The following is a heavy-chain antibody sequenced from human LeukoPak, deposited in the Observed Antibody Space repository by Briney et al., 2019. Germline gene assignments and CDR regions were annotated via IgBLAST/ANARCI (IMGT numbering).Heavy chain of an antibody. CDR3: ARGPMPGEYYFDY. CDR1: GFTFSSNW. CDR2: INSDGSSP. D-gene: IGHD3-16*01. J-gene: IGHJ4*02. V-gene: IGHV3-74*01. Sequence: GGSLRPSCAASGFTFSSNWMHWVRQAPGKGLAWVSRINSDGSSPTYADSVKGRFTISRDNAKNTLSLQMNSLRAEDTAVYYCARGPMPGEYYFDYWGQGTLVTVSS.